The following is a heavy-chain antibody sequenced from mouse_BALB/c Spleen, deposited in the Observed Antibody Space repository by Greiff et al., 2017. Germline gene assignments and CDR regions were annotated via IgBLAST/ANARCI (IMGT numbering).Heavy chain of an antibody. CDR3: ARWGDERFAY. CDR2: ISYSGST. J-gene: IGHJ3*01. CDR1: GYSITSDYA. D-gene: IGHD3-3*01. Sequence: VQLKESGPGLVKPSQSLSLTCTVTGYSITSDYAWNWIRQFPGNKLEWMGYISYSGSTSYNPSLKSRISITRDTSKNQFFLQLNSVTTEDTATYYCARWGDERFAYWGQGTLVTVSA. V-gene: IGHV3-2*02.